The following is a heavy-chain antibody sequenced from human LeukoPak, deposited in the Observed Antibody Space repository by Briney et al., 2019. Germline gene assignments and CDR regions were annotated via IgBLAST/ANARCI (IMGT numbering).Heavy chain of an antibody. J-gene: IGHJ3*01. CDR2: IYPGDSET. Sequence: GESLEISCKASGYSFSHYWIGWVRPMPGKGPEWMGSIYPGDSETRYRPAFQGQVTISADKSITTAYLQWRSLKASDTAMYYCARLYAEEPADVWGQGTLVTVSS. CDR3: ARLYAEEPADV. CDR1: GYSFSHYW. V-gene: IGHV5-51*01. D-gene: IGHD2/OR15-2a*01.